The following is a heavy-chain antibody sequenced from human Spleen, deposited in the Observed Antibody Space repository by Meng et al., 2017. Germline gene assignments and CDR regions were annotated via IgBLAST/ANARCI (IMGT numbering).Heavy chain of an antibody. V-gene: IGHV4-61*01. CDR3: ARGQYY. CDR1: GGSVNSGSYS. CDR2: IYYSGST. J-gene: IGHJ4*02. Sequence: QGQLQVSGPGLVRPSETLSLTCTVSGGSVNSGSYSWSWIRQPPGKGLEWIGNIYYSGSTNYNPSLKSRVTMSIDASKNQFSLMLSSVTAADTAVYYCARGQYYWGQGTLVTVSS.